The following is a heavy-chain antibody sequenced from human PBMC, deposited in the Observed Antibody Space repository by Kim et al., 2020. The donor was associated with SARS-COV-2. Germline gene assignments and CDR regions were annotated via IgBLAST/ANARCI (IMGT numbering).Heavy chain of an antibody. J-gene: IGHJ4*02. V-gene: IGHV4-34*01. CDR1: GGSFSGYY. CDR2: INHSGST. D-gene: IGHD1-26*01. Sequence: SETLSLTCAVYGGSFSGYYWSWIRQPPGKGLEWIGEINHSGSTNYNPSLKSRVTISVDTSKNQFSLKLSSVTAADTAVYYCARGPRRWERPPAYWGQGTLVTVSS. CDR3: ARGPRRWERPPAY.